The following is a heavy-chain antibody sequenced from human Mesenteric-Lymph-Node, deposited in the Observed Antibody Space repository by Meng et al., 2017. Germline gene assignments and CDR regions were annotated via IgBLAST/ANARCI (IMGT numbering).Heavy chain of an antibody. CDR1: GFTFSSYD. Sequence: GESLKISCAACGFTFSSYDMHWVRQATGKGLEWVSAIGTAGDTYYPGSVKGQFTISRENAKNSLYLQMNSLRAGDTAVYYCATTVPAVVVVAATIYPFDYWGQGTLVTVSS. D-gene: IGHD2-15*01. CDR3: ATTVPAVVVVAATIYPFDY. J-gene: IGHJ4*02. V-gene: IGHV3-13*03. CDR2: IGTAGDT.